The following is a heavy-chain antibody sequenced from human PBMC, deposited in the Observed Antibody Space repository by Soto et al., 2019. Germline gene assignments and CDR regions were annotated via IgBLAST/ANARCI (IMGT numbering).Heavy chain of an antibody. CDR3: ARDAEYSYGHWFDP. V-gene: IGHV4-59*01. J-gene: IGHJ5*02. D-gene: IGHD5-18*01. Sequence: QVQLQESGPGLVKPSETLSLTCTVSGGSISSYYWSWIRQPPGKGLEWIGYIYYSGSTNYNPSLKSRVTISVDTSKNQFSLKLSSVTAADTAVYYCARDAEYSYGHWFDPWGQGTLVTVSS. CDR1: GGSISSYY. CDR2: IYYSGST.